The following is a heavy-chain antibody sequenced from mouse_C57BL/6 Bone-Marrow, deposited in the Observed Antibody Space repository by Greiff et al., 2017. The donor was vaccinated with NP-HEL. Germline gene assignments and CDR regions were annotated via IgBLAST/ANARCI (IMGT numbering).Heavy chain of an antibody. V-gene: IGHV1-54*01. J-gene: IGHJ4*01. Sequence: VMLVESGAELVRPGTSVKVSCKASGYAFTNYLIEWVKQRPGQGLEWIGVINPGSGGTNYNEKFKGKATLTAYKSSSTAYMQLSSLTSEDSAVCFCARESNYDAMDYGGQGTSVTVTS. CDR1: GYAFTNYL. CDR2: INPGSGGT. D-gene: IGHD2-5*01. CDR3: ARESNYDAMDY.